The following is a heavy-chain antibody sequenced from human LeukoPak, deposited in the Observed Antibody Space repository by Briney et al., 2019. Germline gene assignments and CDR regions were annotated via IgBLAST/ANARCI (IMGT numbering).Heavy chain of an antibody. Sequence: SETLFLTCTVSGGSISSYYWSWIRQPPGKGLEWIGYIYYSGNTNYNPSLKSRVTISVDTSKNQFSLKLSSVTAADTAVYYCARKSRGYSGSYDYWGQGTLVTVSS. CDR3: ARKSRGYSGSYDY. J-gene: IGHJ4*02. D-gene: IGHD1-26*01. CDR2: IYYSGNT. V-gene: IGHV4-59*01. CDR1: GGSISSYY.